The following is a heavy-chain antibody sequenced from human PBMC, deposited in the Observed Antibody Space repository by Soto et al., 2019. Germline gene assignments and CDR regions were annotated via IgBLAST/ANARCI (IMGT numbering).Heavy chain of an antibody. D-gene: IGHD3-10*01. CDR2: FRSGGDDDTT. J-gene: IGHJ4*02. CDR3: AKKVNSGSGSLFFDY. CDR1: GFTFSSYS. Sequence: PGGSLRLSCAASGFTFSSYSMSWVRQAPGKGLEWVSGFRSGGDDDTTYYADSVRGRFTISRDNSKNTLFLQMNSLRAEDTAIYYCAKKVNSGSGSLFFDYWGQGTLVTVSS. V-gene: IGHV3-23*01.